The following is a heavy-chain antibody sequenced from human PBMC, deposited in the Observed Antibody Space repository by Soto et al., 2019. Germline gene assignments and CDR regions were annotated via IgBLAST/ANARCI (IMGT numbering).Heavy chain of an antibody. J-gene: IGHJ6*03. CDR1: GGSFSGYY. Sequence: PSETLSLTCAVYGGSFSGYYWSWIRQPPGKGLEWIGEINHSGSTNYNPSLKSRVTISVDTSKNQFSMKLSSVTAADTAVYYCARRVRYSSLHYYYYYYMDVWGKGTTVTVSS. CDR3: ARRVRYSSLHYYYYYYMDV. CDR2: INHSGST. D-gene: IGHD6-13*01. V-gene: IGHV4-34*01.